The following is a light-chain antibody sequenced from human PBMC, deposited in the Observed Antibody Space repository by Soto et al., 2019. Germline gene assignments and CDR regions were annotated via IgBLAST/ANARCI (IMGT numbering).Light chain of an antibody. CDR3: TSYTCSSTLYG. CDR1: SSDVGGYNY. J-gene: IGLJ1*01. CDR2: DVR. Sequence: QSALTQPASVSGSPGQSITISCTGTSSDVGGYNYVSWYQQHPGKAPKLMIYDVRNRASGASNRFSGSKSGNTASLTISGLQAEDEADYYCTSYTCSSTLYGFGTGTKVTVL. V-gene: IGLV2-14*01.